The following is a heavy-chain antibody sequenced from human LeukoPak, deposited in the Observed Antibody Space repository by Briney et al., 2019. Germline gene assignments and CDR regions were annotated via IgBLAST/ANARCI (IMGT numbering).Heavy chain of an antibody. V-gene: IGHV3-23*01. D-gene: IGHD3-10*01. CDR1: GFTFSSYG. CDR2: ISGSGGST. Sequence: PGGSLRLSCAASGFTFSSYGMSWVRQAPGKGLEWVSAISGSGGSTYYADSVKGRFTISRDNSKNTLYLQMNSLRAEDTAVYYCAKASSPMVRGVPYYFDYWGQGTLVTVSS. J-gene: IGHJ4*02. CDR3: AKASSPMVRGVPYYFDY.